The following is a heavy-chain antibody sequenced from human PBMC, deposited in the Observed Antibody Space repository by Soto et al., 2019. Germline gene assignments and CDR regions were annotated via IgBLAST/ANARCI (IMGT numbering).Heavy chain of an antibody. CDR3: ASADTAMDTFDY. D-gene: IGHD5-18*01. V-gene: IGHV4-39*07. CDR2: IYSTENT. CDR1: GGSVRSNSYS. J-gene: IGHJ4*02. Sequence: SETLSLTCTVSGGSVRSNSYSWGWIRQSPGKGLEWIGTIYSTENTYYHPSLLSRVTISVDTSMNEFSLKLSSVTAADTAVYYCASADTAMDTFDYWGQGTLVTVSS.